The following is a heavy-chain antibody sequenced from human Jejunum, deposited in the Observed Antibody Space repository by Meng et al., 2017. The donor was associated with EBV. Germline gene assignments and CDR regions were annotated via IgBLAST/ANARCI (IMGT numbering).Heavy chain of an antibody. CDR2: IYHSGST. CDR1: GDSISSSNW. D-gene: IGHD3-3*01. J-gene: IGHJ4*02. V-gene: IGHV4-4*02. Sequence: QAALQESGPGLVKPSGTLSLTCAVSGDSISSSNWWSWVRQPPGKGLEWIGEIYHSGSTNYNPSLKSRVTISVDKSKNQFSLKLSSVTAADTAVYYCARYGSGYFPALWYWGQGTLVTVSS. CDR3: ARYGSGYFPALWY.